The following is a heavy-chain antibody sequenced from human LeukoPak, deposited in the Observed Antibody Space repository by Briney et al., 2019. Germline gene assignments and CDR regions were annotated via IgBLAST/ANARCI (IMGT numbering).Heavy chain of an antibody. Sequence: GGSPRLSCAVSGFTFSSYAMTWVRQTPGKGLEWVSAITASGGSTYYADSVKGRFTISRDNSKNTLYLQVNSLRAEDTAVYYCAKVPYGDYYFKNWGRGPLATVS. CDR2: ITASGGST. V-gene: IGHV3-23*01. CDR1: GFTFSSYA. J-gene: IGHJ4*02. CDR3: AKVPYGDYYFKN. D-gene: IGHD4-17*01.